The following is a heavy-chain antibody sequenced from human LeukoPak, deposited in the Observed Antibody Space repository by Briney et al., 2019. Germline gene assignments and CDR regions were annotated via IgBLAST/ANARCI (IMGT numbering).Heavy chain of an antibody. Sequence: GGSLRLSCAASGFTFSSYSMHWVRQAPGKGLEWLAVISYDGSNKYYADSVKGRFTISRDNSKNTLYLQMNSLRAEDTAVYYCAREVYYYGSGSYYCDYWGQGTLVTVSS. V-gene: IGHV3-30*04. CDR2: ISYDGSNK. J-gene: IGHJ4*02. D-gene: IGHD3-10*01. CDR3: AREVYYYGSGSYYCDY. CDR1: GFTFSSYS.